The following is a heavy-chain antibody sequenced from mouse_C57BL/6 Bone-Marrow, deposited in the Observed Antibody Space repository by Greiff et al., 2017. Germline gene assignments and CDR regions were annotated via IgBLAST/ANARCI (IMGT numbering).Heavy chain of an antibody. Sequence: EVQLLQSGAELVRPGASVKLSCTASGFNIKDDYMHWVKQRPEKGLEWIGWIDPENGDTEYASKFQGKAQITADTYTNTAYLQLSILTSEDTDIDYYTGPIYDGYYFYVGGRGTAVTVTS. D-gene: IGHD2-3*01. CDR3: TGPIYDGYYFYV. CDR2: IDPENGDT. J-gene: IGHJ1*03. CDR1: GFNIKDDY. V-gene: IGHV14-4*01.